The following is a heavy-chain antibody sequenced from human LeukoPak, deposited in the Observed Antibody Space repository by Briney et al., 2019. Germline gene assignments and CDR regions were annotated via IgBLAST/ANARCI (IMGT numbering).Heavy chain of an antibody. D-gene: IGHD2-21*02. CDR1: GYTFNGYY. CDR2: INPNSGGT. V-gene: IGHV1-2*02. CDR3: VCGDYNYYYYYVMDV. Sequence: ASVKVSCKASGYTFNGYYMHWVRQAPGQGLEWMGWINPNSGGTNYAQKFQGRVTMTRDTSISTAYMELSRLRSDDTAVYYCVCGDYNYYYYYVMDVWGQGTTVTVSS. J-gene: IGHJ6*02.